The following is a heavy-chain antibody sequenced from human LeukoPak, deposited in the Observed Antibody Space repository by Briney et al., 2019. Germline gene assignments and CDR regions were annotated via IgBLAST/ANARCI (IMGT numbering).Heavy chain of an antibody. J-gene: IGHJ4*02. CDR1: RFTFSTYG. Sequence: PGRSLRPSCAGSRFTFSTYGMHWVRQAPGKGLEWVALTSYDGSNKYYATSVKGRFTISRDNSKNTLYLQMNSLRADDTAVYYCAKEIAVAGTSFDYWGQGTLVIVSS. CDR2: TSYDGSNK. D-gene: IGHD6-19*01. CDR3: AKEIAVAGTSFDY. V-gene: IGHV3-30*18.